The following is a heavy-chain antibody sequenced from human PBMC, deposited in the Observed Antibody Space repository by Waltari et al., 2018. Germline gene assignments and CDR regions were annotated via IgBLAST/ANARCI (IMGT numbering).Heavy chain of an antibody. CDR3: AQARIAAAGPLDC. D-gene: IGHD6-13*01. CDR1: GFSHSTSGMC. V-gene: IGHV2-70*15. CDR2: IDWDDDK. Sequence: QVTLRESGPALVKPTQTLTLTCTFYGFSHSTSGMCVSWIRQPPGKALEWLARIDWDDDKYYSTALKTRLTVSKDTSKDQVVLTMTNMDPVDTATYYCAQARIAAAGPLDCWGQGTLVTVSS. J-gene: IGHJ4*02.